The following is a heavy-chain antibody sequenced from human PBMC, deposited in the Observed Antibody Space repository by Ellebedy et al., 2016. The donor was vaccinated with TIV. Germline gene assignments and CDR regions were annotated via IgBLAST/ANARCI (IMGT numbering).Heavy chain of an antibody. D-gene: IGHD6-6*01. J-gene: IGHJ6*02. V-gene: IGHV3-53*01. CDR1: GLPVNINY. CDR3: ARVAASPSGAMDV. Sequence: GESLKISCAASGLPVNINYMTWVRQAPGKGLEWLSIIFGDGSTFSADSVKGRFTISRDNSKNTLYLQVNSLRAEDTAVYYCARVAASPSGAMDVWGQGTTVTVS. CDR2: IFGDGST.